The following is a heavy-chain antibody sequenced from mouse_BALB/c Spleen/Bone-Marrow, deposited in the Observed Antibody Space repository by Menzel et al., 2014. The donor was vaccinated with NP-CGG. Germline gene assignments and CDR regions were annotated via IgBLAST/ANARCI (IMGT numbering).Heavy chain of an antibody. CDR3: ASYRGAY. D-gene: IGHD2-12*01. Sequence: VQLQQSGAELVKPGASVKLSCKASGHTFTSYWMHWVKQRPGQGLEWIGEINPSNGRTNYNEKFKIKATLTVDKSSSTAYMQLSSLTSEDSAVYYCASYRGAYWGQGTLVTVSA. J-gene: IGHJ3*01. V-gene: IGHV1S81*02. CDR2: INPSNGRT. CDR1: GHTFTSYW.